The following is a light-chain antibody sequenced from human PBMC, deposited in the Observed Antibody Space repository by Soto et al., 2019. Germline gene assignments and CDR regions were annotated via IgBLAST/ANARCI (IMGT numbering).Light chain of an antibody. J-gene: IGKJ4*01. CDR3: QQYHSYPLT. CDR2: QAS. CDR1: QSLSGW. V-gene: IGKV1-5*03. Sequence: DIPMTQSPSTLSASVGDSVTNTCRASQSLSGWLTWYQQKPGKAPKLLIYQASSLKSGVPSRFSGSGSGTEFTLTISSLQPDDFATYYCQQYHSYPLTFGGGTKVEIK.